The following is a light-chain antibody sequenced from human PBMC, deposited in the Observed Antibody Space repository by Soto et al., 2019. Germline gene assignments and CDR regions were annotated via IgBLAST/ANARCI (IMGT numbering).Light chain of an antibody. V-gene: IGKV3-20*01. CDR1: QTVTSGY. CDR2: GVS. Sequence: EIVLTQYPDTLSLSPGERATLSCRASQTVTSGYFAWYQQKPGQAPRLLTYGVSTGATGIPDRFSGSGSGTDLTLTVTGVAPEDFAVYFCQVYGSSSKSYGQGTRVDIK. J-gene: IGKJ1*01. CDR3: QVYGSSSKS.